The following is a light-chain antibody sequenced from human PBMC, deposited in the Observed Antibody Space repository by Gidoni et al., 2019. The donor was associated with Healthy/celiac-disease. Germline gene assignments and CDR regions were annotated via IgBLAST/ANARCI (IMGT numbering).Light chain of an antibody. CDR1: KLGDKY. Sequence: SYELTKPPSVSVSPGQTASITCSGDKLGDKYACWYQQKPGQSPVLVIYQASKRPSGIPERFSGSNSGNTATLTISGTQAMDEADYYCQAWDSSTVVFGGGTKLTVL. CDR2: QAS. J-gene: IGLJ2*01. V-gene: IGLV3-1*01. CDR3: QAWDSSTVV.